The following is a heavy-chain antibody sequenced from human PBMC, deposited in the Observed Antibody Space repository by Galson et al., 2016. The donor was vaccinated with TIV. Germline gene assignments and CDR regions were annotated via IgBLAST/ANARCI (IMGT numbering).Heavy chain of an antibody. J-gene: IGHJ6*02. V-gene: IGHV1-24*01. D-gene: IGHD3-22*01. CDR2: FDPEVQKT. CDR1: GDSLTDLV. CDR3: ATVAWFPGLSLDN. Sequence: SVKVSCKVSGDSLTDLVIHWVRQAPGKGLEWVGGFDPEVQKTIYAQNFQGRVTLTADTSIDTAYMELGSLRFEDTAVYFCATVAWFPGLSLDNWGQGTTVTVSS.